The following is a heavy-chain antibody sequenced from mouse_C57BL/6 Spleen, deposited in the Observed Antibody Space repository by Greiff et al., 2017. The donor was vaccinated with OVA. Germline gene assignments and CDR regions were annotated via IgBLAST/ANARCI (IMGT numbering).Heavy chain of an antibody. D-gene: IGHD1-1*01. CDR1: GYTFTSYW. J-gene: IGHJ4*01. CDR3: ASTLVATDYAMDY. Sequence: VQLQQPGAELVMPGASVKLSCKASGYTFTSYWMHWVKQRPGQGLEWIGEIDPSDSYTNYNQKFKGKSTLTVDKSSSTAYMQLSSLTSEDSAVYYCASTLVATDYAMDYWGQGTSVTVSS. CDR2: IDPSDSYT. V-gene: IGHV1-69*01.